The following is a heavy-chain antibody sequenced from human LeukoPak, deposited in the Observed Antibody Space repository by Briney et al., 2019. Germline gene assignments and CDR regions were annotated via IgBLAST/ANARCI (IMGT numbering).Heavy chain of an antibody. D-gene: IGHD3-22*01. CDR1: AFTFSIYS. Sequence: PGGSLTLSCAASAFTFSIYSMKWARQVPGKGLEWVSSISSSSSYIYYADSVKGRFTISRDDAKNSLYLQMNSLRAEDTAVYYCAREVSRGYTLHFDCWGQGTLVTVSS. CDR3: AREVSRGYTLHFDC. V-gene: IGHV3-21*01. J-gene: IGHJ4*02. CDR2: ISSSSSYI.